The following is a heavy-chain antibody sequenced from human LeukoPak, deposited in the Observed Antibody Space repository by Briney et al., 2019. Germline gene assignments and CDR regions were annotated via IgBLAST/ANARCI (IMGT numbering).Heavy chain of an antibody. V-gene: IGHV1-3*03. CDR2: INADNSNT. CDR3: AVGDYYYDTRFDY. D-gene: IGHD3-22*01. Sequence: GASVKVSCKASGYTFTGYYMHWVRQAPGQGLEWMGWINADNSNTKYSQEFQGRVTITRDTSASTAYMDLNSLRSEDMAVSYCAVGDYYYDTRFDYWGQGTLVTVSS. J-gene: IGHJ4*02. CDR1: GYTFTGYY.